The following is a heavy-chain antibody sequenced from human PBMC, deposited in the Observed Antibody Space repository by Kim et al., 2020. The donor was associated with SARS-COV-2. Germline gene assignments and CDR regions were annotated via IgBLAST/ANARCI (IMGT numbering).Heavy chain of an antibody. CDR3: ARCTGYSGSGTFDSDYYGMDV. CDR1: GVSISYYY. D-gene: IGHD3-10*01. Sequence: SQTLSLTCTVSGVSISYYYWSWIRQPPGKGLEWIGYIYYSGSTNYNPSLKSRVTISVDTSKNQFSLKLRSVTAADTAVYYCARCTGYSGSGTFDSDYYGMDVWGQGTTVTVSS. J-gene: IGHJ6*02. V-gene: IGHV4-59*08. CDR2: IYYSGST.